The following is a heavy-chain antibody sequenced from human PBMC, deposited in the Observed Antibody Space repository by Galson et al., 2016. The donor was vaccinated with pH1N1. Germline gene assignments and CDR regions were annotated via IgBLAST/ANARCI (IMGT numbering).Heavy chain of an antibody. V-gene: IGHV1-69*13. Sequence: SVKVSCKASGATFNSYGIHWVRQAPGKGLEWMGDINPVFGTTNYAQRFQDRVTITAHDMELSGLTSEDTALYYCARSRGYSYGSYYFDNWGQGTLVTVAS. D-gene: IGHD5-18*01. CDR1: GATFNSYG. CDR3: ARSRGYSYGSYYFDN. J-gene: IGHJ4*02. CDR2: INPVFGTT.